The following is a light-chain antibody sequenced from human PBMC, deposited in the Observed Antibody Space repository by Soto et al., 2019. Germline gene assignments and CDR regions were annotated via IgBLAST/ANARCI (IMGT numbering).Light chain of an antibody. CDR1: STDIGGYNY. V-gene: IGLV2-14*03. Sequence: QSALTQPASVSGSPGQSITISCTGTSTDIGGYNYVSWYQQHPGKAPKVMIYDVSNRPSGVSNRFSGSKSGNTASLTISGLQAEDEADYYCSSYTTGNTWVFGGGTKLTVL. CDR3: SSYTTGNTWV. J-gene: IGLJ3*02. CDR2: DVS.